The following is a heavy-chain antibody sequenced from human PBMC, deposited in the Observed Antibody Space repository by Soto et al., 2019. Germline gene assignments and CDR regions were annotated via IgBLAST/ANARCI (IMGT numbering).Heavy chain of an antibody. J-gene: IGHJ3*02. D-gene: IGHD1-26*01. CDR3: TTDRVVGATTAFDI. CDR1: GFTFSNAW. V-gene: IGHV3-15*01. CDR2: IKSKTDGGTT. Sequence: GGSLRLSCAASGFTFSNAWMSWVRQAPGKGLEWVGRIKSKTDGGTTDYAAPVKGRFTTSTDDSKNTLYLQMNSLKTEDTAVYYCTTDRVVGATTAFDIWGQGRMVTVSS.